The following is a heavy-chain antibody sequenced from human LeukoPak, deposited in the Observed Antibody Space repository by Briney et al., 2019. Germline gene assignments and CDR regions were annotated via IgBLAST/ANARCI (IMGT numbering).Heavy chain of an antibody. CDR3: ARESGSYVSY. CDR2: IYYSGST. Sequence: SETLSLTCTVSGGSISSYYWSWIRQPPGKGLEWIGYIYYSGSTNYNPSLKSRVTISVDTSENQFSLKLSSVTAADTAVYYCARESGSYVSYWGQGTLVTVSS. D-gene: IGHD1-26*01. CDR1: GGSISSYY. J-gene: IGHJ4*02. V-gene: IGHV4-59*01.